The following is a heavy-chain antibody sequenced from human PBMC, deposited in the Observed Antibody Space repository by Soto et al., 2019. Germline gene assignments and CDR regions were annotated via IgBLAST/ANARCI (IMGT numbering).Heavy chain of an antibody. CDR3: ARDLKEWLALDSPLDFDY. CDR1: GFTFSSYG. CDR2: IWYDGSNK. J-gene: IGHJ4*02. V-gene: IGHV3-33*01. Sequence: GESLKISCAASGFTFSSYGMHWVRQALGKGLEWVAVIWYDGSNKYYADSVKGRFTISRDNSKNTLYLQMNSLRAEDTAVYYCARDLKEWLALDSPLDFDYWGQGTLVTVSS. D-gene: IGHD6-19*01.